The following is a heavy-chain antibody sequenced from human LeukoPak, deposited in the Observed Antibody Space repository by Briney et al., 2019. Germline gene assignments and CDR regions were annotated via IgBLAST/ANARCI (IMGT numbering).Heavy chain of an antibody. V-gene: IGHV3-23*01. CDR3: AKDNYYDTSGGFFAY. D-gene: IGHD3-22*01. J-gene: IGHJ4*02. CDR2: IDAGAYNT. Sequence: GGSLRLSCAASGFTFRNYGMAWVRQAPGEGLEWVSAIDAGAYNTYYSDSVKGRFTISRDNSKNTLFLQIINLRVEDTAVYYCAKDNYYDTSGGFFAYWGQGALVSVSS. CDR1: GFTFRNYG.